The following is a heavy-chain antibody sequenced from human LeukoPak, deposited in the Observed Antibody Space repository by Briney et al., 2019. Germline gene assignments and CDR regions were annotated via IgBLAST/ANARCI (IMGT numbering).Heavy chain of an antibody. V-gene: IGHV3-30*04. CDR2: ISYDGSNK. CDR1: GFTVSSYA. Sequence: GGSLRLSCAASGFTVSSYAMHWVRQAPGKALEWMAVISYDGSNKYYADSVKGRFTISRDNSKNTLYLQMNSMRAEDTAVYYCAKDLGSYYDYWGQGTLVTVSS. D-gene: IGHD7-27*01. CDR3: AKDLGSYYDY. J-gene: IGHJ4*02.